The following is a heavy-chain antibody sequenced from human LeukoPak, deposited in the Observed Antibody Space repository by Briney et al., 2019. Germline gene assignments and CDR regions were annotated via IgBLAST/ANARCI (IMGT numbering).Heavy chain of an antibody. J-gene: IGHJ4*02. CDR1: GFTFSNYA. V-gene: IGHV3-66*01. D-gene: IGHD3-22*01. CDR2: IYSGGTT. CDR3: ATSIDSSGYFDFDY. Sequence: GGSLRLSCAASGFTFSNYAMHWVRQAPGKGLEWVSVIYSGGTTYYADSVKGRFTMSRDNSKNTLYLQMNSLRAEDTAVYYCATSIDSSGYFDFDYWGQGTLVTVSS.